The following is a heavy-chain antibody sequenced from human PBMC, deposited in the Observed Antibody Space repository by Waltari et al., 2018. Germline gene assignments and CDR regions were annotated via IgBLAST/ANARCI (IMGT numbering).Heavy chain of an antibody. D-gene: IGHD4-17*01. CDR2: ISPNSTYI. J-gene: IGHJ4*02. V-gene: IGHV3-21*01. Sequence: EVQLVESGGGLVKPGGSLRLSCAASGFTFSTYSMNWVRQAPGKGLEWVSSISPNSTYIYYADSVKGRFTVSRDNARDSLYLQMNSLTAEDTAFYYCARGTYGDYDYWGQGALVTVSS. CDR1: GFTFSTYS. CDR3: ARGTYGDYDY.